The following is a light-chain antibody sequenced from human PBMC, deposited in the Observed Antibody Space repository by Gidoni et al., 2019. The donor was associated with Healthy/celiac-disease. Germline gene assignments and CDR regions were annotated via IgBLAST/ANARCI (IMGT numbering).Light chain of an antibody. CDR2: GAS. CDR1: QSVSSSY. Sequence: EIVLTQSPGTLSLSPGERATLSCRDSQSVSSSYLAWYQQKPGQAPRLLIHGASSRATGIPDRFSGSGSGTDFTLTISRLEPEDFAVYYCQQYGSSPRTFGQGTKVEIK. CDR3: QQYGSSPRT. V-gene: IGKV3-20*01. J-gene: IGKJ1*01.